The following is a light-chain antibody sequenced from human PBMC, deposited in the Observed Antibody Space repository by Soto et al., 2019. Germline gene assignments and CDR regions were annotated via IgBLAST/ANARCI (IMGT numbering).Light chain of an antibody. CDR3: CSYGGSRAV. V-gene: IGLV2-23*02. CDR2: EVS. CDR1: SSDVGSHNL. J-gene: IGLJ7*01. Sequence: QSALTQPASVSGSPGQSITISCTGTSSDVGSHNLVSWYQQHPGPAPKLMIYEVSKRPLGVSARFSASKSGNTASLTISGVQAEDEADYYCCSYGGSRAVFGGGTQLTVL.